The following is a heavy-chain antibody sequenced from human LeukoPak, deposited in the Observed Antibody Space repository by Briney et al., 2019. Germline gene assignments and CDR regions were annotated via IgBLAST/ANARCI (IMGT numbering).Heavy chain of an antibody. CDR3: ASAIPGNYDYYYYYYMDV. V-gene: IGHV1-2*02. CDR1: GYTFTGYY. CDR2: INPNSGGT. D-gene: IGHD3-22*01. J-gene: IGHJ6*03. Sequence: ASVKVSCKASGYTFTGYYMHWVRQAPGQGLEWMGWINPNSGGTNYAQKFPGRVTMTRDTSISTAYMELTRLRSDDTAVYYCASAIPGNYDYYYYYYMDVWGKGTTVTVSS.